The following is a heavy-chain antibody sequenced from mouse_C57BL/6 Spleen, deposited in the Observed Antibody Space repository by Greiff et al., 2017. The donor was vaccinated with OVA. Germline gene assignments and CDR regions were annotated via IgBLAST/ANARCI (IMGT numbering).Heavy chain of an antibody. CDR1: GYTFTGYW. CDR2: ILPGSGST. D-gene: IGHD1-1*01. Sequence: SGAELMKPGASVKLSCKATGYTFTGYWIEWVKQRPGHGLEWIGEILPGSGSTNYNEKFKGKATLTVDKSSSTAYMQLSSLTSEDSAVYYCAIRDTTVVATGDYWGQGTTLTVSS. CDR3: AIRDTTVVATGDY. V-gene: IGHV1-9*01. J-gene: IGHJ2*01.